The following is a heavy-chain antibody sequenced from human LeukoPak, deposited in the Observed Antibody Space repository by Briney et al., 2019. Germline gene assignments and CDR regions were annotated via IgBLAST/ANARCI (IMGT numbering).Heavy chain of an antibody. J-gene: IGHJ4*02. V-gene: IGHV1-18*01. CDR2: ISPYNGNT. CDR3: ARDQTQIWFGEGLWYFDY. D-gene: IGHD3-10*01. CDR1: GYTFTTYG. Sequence: ASVKVSCKASGYTFTTYGISWVRQAPGQGLEWMGGISPYNGNTKYAQKVQGRVTMTTDTSTSTAYMELRSLRSDDTAVYYCARDQTQIWFGEGLWYFDYWGQGTLVTVSS.